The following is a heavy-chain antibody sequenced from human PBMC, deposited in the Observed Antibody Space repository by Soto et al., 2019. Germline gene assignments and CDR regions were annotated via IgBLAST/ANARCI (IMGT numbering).Heavy chain of an antibody. Sequence: QVQLVQSGAEEKKPGASVKVSCKASGYTFTTYAMHWVRQAPGQRLEWMGWINAGNGNTKYSQKFQGRVTITRDTSASTAYMEPSSLRSEDTAVYYCARGAPPIDYWGQGTLVTASS. J-gene: IGHJ4*02. CDR2: INAGNGNT. CDR3: ARGAPPIDY. V-gene: IGHV1-3*05. CDR1: GYTFTTYA.